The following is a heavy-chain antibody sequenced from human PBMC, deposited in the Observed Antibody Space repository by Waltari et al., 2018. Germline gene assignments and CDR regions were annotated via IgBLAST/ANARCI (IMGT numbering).Heavy chain of an antibody. CDR3: VKDGDFFVSGYDAFDV. CDR1: GFTFSNFG. CDR2: IRYDGNNK. D-gene: IGHD4-17*01. V-gene: IGHV3-30*02. Sequence: VQLEEFGGGVVPPGGSLTLSCAASGFTFSNFGMHWVRQAPGKGLEWLIFIRYDGNNKYHADSGKGRFIISRDNSKNTLYLQINSLRADDTATYYCVKDGDFFVSGYDAFDVWGQGTMVTVSS. J-gene: IGHJ3*01.